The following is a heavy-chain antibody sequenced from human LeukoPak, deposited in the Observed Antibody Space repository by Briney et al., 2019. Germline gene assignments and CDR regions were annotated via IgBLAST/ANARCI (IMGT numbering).Heavy chain of an antibody. J-gene: IGHJ4*02. D-gene: IGHD2/OR15-2a*01. V-gene: IGHV4-59*01. CDR2: IYYSGST. Sequence: PSETLSLTCTVSSGSISSYYWSWIRQPPGKGLEWIGYIYYSGSTNYNPSLKSRVTISVDTSKNQFSLKLSSVTAADTAVYYCARDRGLVNDYWGQGTLVTVSS. CDR3: ARDRGLVNDY. CDR1: SGSISSYY.